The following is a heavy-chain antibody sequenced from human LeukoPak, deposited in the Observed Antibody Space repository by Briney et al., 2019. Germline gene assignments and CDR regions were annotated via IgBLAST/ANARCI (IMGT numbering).Heavy chain of an antibody. CDR2: ISGSCGST. V-gene: IGHV3-23*01. D-gene: IGHD2-2*01. J-gene: IGHJ6*02. Sequence: GGSLRLSYAASGFTFSSYAMSWVRQTPGKGLEWVSAISGSCGSTYYADSVKGRFTISRDNSKNTLYLQMNSLRAEDTAVYYCAKVPRAVVPAAMLRIYNYYGMDVWGQGTTVTVSS. CDR1: GFTFSSYA. CDR3: AKVPRAVVPAAMLRIYNYYGMDV.